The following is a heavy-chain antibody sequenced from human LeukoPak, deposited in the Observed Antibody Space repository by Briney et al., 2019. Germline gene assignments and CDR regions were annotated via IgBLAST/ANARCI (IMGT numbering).Heavy chain of an antibody. D-gene: IGHD6-19*01. CDR1: GYTLTELS. J-gene: IGHJ6*02. CDR3: ATTAVAGTKYYYGMDV. V-gene: IGHV1-24*01. CDR2: FDPEDGET. Sequence: VASVKVSCKVSGYTLTELSMHWVRQAPGKGLEWMGGFDPEDGETIYAQKFQGRVTMTEDTSTDTAYMELSSPRSEDTAVYYCATTAVAGTKYYYGMDVWGQGTTVTVSS.